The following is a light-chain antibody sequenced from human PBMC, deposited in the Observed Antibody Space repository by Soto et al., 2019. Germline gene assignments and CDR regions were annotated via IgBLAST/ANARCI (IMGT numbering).Light chain of an antibody. J-gene: IGLJ2*01. CDR2: EVG. CDR1: SSDVGGYNY. V-gene: IGLV2-14*01. Sequence: QSALTQPASVSGSPGQSITISCTGTSSDVGGYNYVSWYQQHPGKAPKLMIYEVGNRPSGVSNRFSGSKSGNTASLTISGLQAEDEADYYCSSYRSSSSFDVVFGGGTKVTVL. CDR3: SSYRSSSSFDVV.